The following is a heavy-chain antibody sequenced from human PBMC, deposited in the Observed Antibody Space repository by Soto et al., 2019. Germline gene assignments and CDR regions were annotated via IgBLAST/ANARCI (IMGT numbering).Heavy chain of an antibody. V-gene: IGHV3-66*01. Sequence: GESLKISCTASGIIVSSSYMSWVRQAPGKGLEWVSTIYSGGSTYYADSVTDRFTISRDGSKNTLYLQMNSLRAEDAAVYYCARAPYPEIEDTIFRDLTFDYWGQGALVTVSS. CDR3: ARAPYPEIEDTIFRDLTFDY. D-gene: IGHD3-3*01. J-gene: IGHJ4*02. CDR2: IYSGGST. CDR1: GIIVSSSY.